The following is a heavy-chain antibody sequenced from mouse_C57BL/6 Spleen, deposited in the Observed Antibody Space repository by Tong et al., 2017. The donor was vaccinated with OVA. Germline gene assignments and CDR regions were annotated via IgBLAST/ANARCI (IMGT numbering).Heavy chain of an antibody. CDR1: EYEFPSHD. CDR3: ARPLGTYYAMDY. D-gene: IGHD3-1*01. V-gene: IGHV5-2*01. J-gene: IGHJ4*01. CDR2: INSDGGST. Sequence: EVQLQESGEGLVKPGGSLKLSCESNEYEFPSHDMSWVRKTPEKRLELVAAINSDGGSTYYPDTMERRFIISRDNTKKTLYLQMSSLRSEDTALYYCARPLGTYYAMDYWGQGTSVTVSS.